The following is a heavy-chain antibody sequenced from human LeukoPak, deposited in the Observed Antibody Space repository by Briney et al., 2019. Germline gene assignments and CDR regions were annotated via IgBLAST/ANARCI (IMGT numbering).Heavy chain of an antibody. D-gene: IGHD3-10*01. Sequence: GESLKTSCKGSGYSFSSYWIAWVRQMPGKGLEWMGIIYPGDSDTRYSPSFQGQVTISADKSITTAYLQWTSLKASDTAMYYCARHDQGSYSSPFDYWGQGTLVTVSS. J-gene: IGHJ4*02. V-gene: IGHV5-51*01. CDR1: GYSFSSYW. CDR3: ARHDQGSYSSPFDY. CDR2: IYPGDSDT.